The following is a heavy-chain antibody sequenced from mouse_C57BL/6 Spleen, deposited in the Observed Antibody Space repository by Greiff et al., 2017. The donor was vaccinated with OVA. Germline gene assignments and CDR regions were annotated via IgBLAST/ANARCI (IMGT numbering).Heavy chain of an antibody. CDR1: GFTITDYY. J-gene: IGHJ4*01. D-gene: IGHD4-1*01. CDR2: IDPEDGDT. Sequence: EVQLQQSGAELVKPGASVKLSCTASGFTITDYYMHWVKQRPEQGLEWIGRIDPEDGDTNYAPKFQGKATITADTSSNTAYLQLSSLTSEDTAVYYGARGRDWDEGYAMDYWGQGTSVTVSS. CDR3: ARGRDWDEGYAMDY. V-gene: IGHV14-2*01.